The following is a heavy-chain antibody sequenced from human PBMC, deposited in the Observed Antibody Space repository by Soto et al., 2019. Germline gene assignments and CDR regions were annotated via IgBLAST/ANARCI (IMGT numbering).Heavy chain of an antibody. CDR1: GFTFSSQA. D-gene: IGHD6-19*01. J-gene: IGHJ4*02. Sequence: PGGSLRLSCAASGFTFSSQAMYWVRQAPGKGLEWVSGISGSGANTYYPDSVKGRFATSRDNSKNTFYLQMDSLRAEDTAVYFCAKFLSSAWTRTYFDYWGQGTLVTV. CDR3: AKFLSSAWTRTYFDY. V-gene: IGHV3-23*01. CDR2: ISGSGANT.